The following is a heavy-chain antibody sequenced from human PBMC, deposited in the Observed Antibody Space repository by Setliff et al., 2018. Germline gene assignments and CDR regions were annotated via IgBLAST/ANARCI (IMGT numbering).Heavy chain of an antibody. CDR1: GFSFSSYD. CDR2: IWYDGSNK. Sequence: GGSLRLSCAASGFSFSSYDVHWVRQAPGKGLEWVALIWYDGSNKYYADSVKGRFSISRDNSKNTLYLHMNSLRAEDTAVYYCAKVYYDSSSYLMGLYGFDIWGQGTMVTVSS. J-gene: IGHJ3*02. D-gene: IGHD3-22*01. V-gene: IGHV3-33*06. CDR3: AKVYYDSSSYLMGLYGFDI.